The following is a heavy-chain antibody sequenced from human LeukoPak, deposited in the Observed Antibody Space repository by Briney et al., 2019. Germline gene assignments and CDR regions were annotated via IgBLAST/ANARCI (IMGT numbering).Heavy chain of an antibody. CDR1: GYSFTSYW. CDR3: ARHRSIAARPDYFDY. Sequence: GDSLKISCKGSGYSFTSYWIGWVRQMPGKGLEWMGIIYPGDSDTRYSPSFQGQVTISADKSISTAYLQWSSLKASDTAMYYCARHRSIAARPDYFDYWGQGTLFTVSS. J-gene: IGHJ4*02. V-gene: IGHV5-51*01. D-gene: IGHD6-6*01. CDR2: IYPGDSDT.